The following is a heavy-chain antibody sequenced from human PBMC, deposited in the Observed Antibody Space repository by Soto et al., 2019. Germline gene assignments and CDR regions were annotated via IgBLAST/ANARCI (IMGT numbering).Heavy chain of an antibody. CDR3: ARLNARGFGDRLSRGQLDY. V-gene: IGHV4-39*01. CDR1: GGSISSSSYY. J-gene: IGHJ4*02. D-gene: IGHD3-10*01. CDR2: IYYSGST. Sequence: PSETLSLTCTVSGGSISSSSYYWGWIRQPPGKGLEWIGSIYYSGSTYYNPSLKSRVTISVDTSKNQFSLKLSSVTAADTAVYYCARLNARGFGDRLSRGQLDYWGQGTLVTVSS.